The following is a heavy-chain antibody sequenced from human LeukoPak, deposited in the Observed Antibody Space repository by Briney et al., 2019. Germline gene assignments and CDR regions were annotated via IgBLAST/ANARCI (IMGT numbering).Heavy chain of an antibody. J-gene: IGHJ3*02. CDR1: GGSIRGSNYY. CDR2: IHYSGST. V-gene: IGHV4-39*01. Sequence: SETLSLTCTGSGGSIRGSNYYWGWIRQPPGKGLEWIGSIHYSGSTYYNPSLKSRVTISVDTSKNQFSLKLSSVTAADTAVYYCATTTVTTRHAFDIWGQGTMVTVSS. D-gene: IGHD4-17*01. CDR3: ATTTVTTRHAFDI.